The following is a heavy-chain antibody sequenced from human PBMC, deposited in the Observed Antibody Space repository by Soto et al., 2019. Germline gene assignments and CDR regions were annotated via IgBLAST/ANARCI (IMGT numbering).Heavy chain of an antibody. CDR2: IKGDGSDK. D-gene: IGHD1-26*01. J-gene: IGHJ3*02. CDR1: GFTFGSHY. Sequence: EVQLVESGGGLVQPGGSLRLSCAASGFTFGSHYMTWVRQAPGKGLQWVANIKGDGSDKYYVDFVKGRFTISRDNAKNSLYLQMNSLRVEDTAVYYCAGEGTVGGSDAFDIWGQGTVVTVSS. CDR3: AGEGTVGGSDAFDI. V-gene: IGHV3-7*01.